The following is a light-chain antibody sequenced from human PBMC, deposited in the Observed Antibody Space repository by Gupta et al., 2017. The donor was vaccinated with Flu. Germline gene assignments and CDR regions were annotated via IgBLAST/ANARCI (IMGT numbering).Light chain of an antibody. Sequence: DIVMTQSPDSLAVSLGERATINCKSSQSVLSSSNNKNYLAWYQQKPGQPPKLLIYWASARESGVPDRFSGSGSGTDFTLTISSLQAEDVAVYYCQQYYSIPYTFGQWTKLEIK. CDR1: QSVLSSSNNKNY. CDR3: QQYYSIPYT. J-gene: IGKJ2*01. CDR2: WAS. V-gene: IGKV4-1*01.